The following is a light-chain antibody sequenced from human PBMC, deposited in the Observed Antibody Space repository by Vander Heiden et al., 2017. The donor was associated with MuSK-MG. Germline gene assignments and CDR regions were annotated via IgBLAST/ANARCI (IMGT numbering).Light chain of an antibody. CDR1: QSVDTY. Sequence: EIVLTQSPATLSLSPGERATLSCRASQSVDTYLAWYQQKPGQSPRLLIYDASTRATGIPARFSGSGSGTDFTLTITSLQPEDFAIYYCQQRSNRPPITFGQGTRLDIK. J-gene: IGKJ5*01. CDR2: DAS. V-gene: IGKV3-11*01. CDR3: QQRSNRPPIT.